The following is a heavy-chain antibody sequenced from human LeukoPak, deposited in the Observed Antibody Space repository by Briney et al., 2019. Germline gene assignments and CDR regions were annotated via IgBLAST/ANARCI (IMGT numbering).Heavy chain of an antibody. J-gene: IGHJ4*02. D-gene: IGHD5-24*01. Sequence: ASVKVSCKASGYTFTSYDINWVRQATGQGLEWMGWMNPNSGNTNYAQNLQGRVTMTTDTSTSTAYMELRSLRSDDTAMYYCARMEMATAIFDYWGQGTLVTVSS. CDR1: GYTFTSYD. V-gene: IGHV1-18*01. CDR2: MNPNSGNT. CDR3: ARMEMATAIFDY.